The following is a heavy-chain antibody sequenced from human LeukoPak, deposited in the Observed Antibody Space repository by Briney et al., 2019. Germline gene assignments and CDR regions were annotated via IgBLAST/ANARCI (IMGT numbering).Heavy chain of an antibody. CDR1: GGSISSYY. Sequence: PSETLSLTCTVSGGSISSYYWSWIRQPAGKGLEWIGRIYTSGSTNYNPSLKSRVTMSVDTSKNQFSLKLSSVTAADTAVYYCARRTDTRGYRRFDYWGQGTLVTVSS. V-gene: IGHV4-4*07. CDR3: ARRTDTRGYRRFDY. CDR2: IYTSGST. D-gene: IGHD5-18*01. J-gene: IGHJ4*02.